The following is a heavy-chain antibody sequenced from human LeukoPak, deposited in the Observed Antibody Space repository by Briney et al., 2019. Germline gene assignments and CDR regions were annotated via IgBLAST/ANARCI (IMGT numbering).Heavy chain of an antibody. Sequence: SGGSLRLSCAASGFTFSSYSMNWVRRAPGKGLEWVSSISSSSSYIYYADSVKGRFTISRDNAKNSLYLQMNSLRAEDTAVYYCARDGPPEYYDFWSGYYVYWGQGTLVTVSS. D-gene: IGHD3-3*01. CDR3: ARDGPPEYYDFWSGYYVY. CDR2: ISSSSSYI. J-gene: IGHJ4*02. CDR1: GFTFSSYS. V-gene: IGHV3-21*01.